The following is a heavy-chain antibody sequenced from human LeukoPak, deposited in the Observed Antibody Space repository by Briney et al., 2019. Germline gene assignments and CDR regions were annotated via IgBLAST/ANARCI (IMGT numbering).Heavy chain of an antibody. J-gene: IGHJ4*02. CDR1: GFTFGTSA. V-gene: IGHV3-64D*06. Sequence: PGGSLRLSCSASGFTFGTSAIHWVRQAPGKGLEYVSAISSNGGSTYYAGSVKGRFTISRDNSKNTLSLQMSSLRPEDTAVYYCVKLPYSDTSAYYVDYWGQGTLVTVSS. CDR2: ISSNGGST. CDR3: VKLPYSDTSAYYVDY. D-gene: IGHD3-22*01.